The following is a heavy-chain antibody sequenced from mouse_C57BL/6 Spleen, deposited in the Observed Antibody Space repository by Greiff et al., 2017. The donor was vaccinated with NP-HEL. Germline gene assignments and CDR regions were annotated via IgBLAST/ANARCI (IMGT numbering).Heavy chain of an antibody. CDR3: ARRVKGFFDY. V-gene: IGHV1-26*01. CDR2: INPNNGGT. D-gene: IGHD3-3*01. J-gene: IGHJ2*01. CDR1: GYTFTDYY. Sequence: EVQLQQSGPELVKPGASVKISCKASGYTFTDYYMNWVKQSHGKSLEWIGDINPNNGGTSYNQKFKGKAPLTVDKSSSTAYMELRSLTSEDSAVYYCARRVKGFFDYWGQGTTLTVSS.